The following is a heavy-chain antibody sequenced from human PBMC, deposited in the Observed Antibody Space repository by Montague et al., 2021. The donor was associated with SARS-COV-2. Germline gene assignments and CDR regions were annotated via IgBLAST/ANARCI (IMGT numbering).Heavy chain of an antibody. Sequence: CAISGDSVVEIRRRSEEHTYELQSRQERVGRIQFEKKRYNDYAVSVKSRITINPDTSKNQFSLQLNSVTPEDTAVYYCARDTRIQLWFDRDYYYGMDVWGQGTTVTV. CDR1: GDSVVEIRRR. CDR3: ARDTRIQLWFDRDYYYGMDV. J-gene: IGHJ6*02. V-gene: IGHV6-1*01. D-gene: IGHD5-18*01. CDR2: IQFEKKRYN.